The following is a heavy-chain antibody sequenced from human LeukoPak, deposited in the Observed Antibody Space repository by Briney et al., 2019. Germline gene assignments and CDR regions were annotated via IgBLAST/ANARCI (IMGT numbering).Heavy chain of an antibody. J-gene: IGHJ5*02. CDR2: INPNSGGT. CDR3: ARADRLDGGPYLIGP. Sequence: ASVKVSCKTSGYSLTDYYMHWVRQAPGQGLEWMGWINPNSGGTSSAQKFQGRVTMTRDTSITTVYMEVSWLTSGDTAIYYCARADRLDGGPYLIGPWGQGTLVTVSS. CDR1: GYSLTDYY. V-gene: IGHV1-2*02. D-gene: IGHD2-21*01.